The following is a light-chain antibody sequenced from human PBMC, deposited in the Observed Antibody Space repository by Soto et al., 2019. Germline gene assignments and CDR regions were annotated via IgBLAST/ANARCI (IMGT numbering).Light chain of an antibody. CDR2: GAS. Sequence: EIVMTQSPATLSVSPWERATLSCRASQSVSSNLAWYQHNPGQAPRLLINGASTRAIGIPARFSGSGSGTEFTLTISSLQSEDSAVYYCQQYNTWPRTFGQGTKVDNK. CDR3: QQYNTWPRT. J-gene: IGKJ1*01. CDR1: QSVSSN. V-gene: IGKV3-15*01.